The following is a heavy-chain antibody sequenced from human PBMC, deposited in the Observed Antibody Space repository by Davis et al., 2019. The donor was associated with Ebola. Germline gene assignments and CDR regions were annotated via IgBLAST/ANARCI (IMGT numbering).Heavy chain of an antibody. CDR2: ISSSSSYI. J-gene: IGHJ4*02. D-gene: IGHD4-17*01. Sequence: GGSLRLSCAASGFTFRSYHVNWVRQAPGKGLEWVSSISSSSSYIYYADSVKGRFTISRDNSKNTLYLQMNSLRAEDTAVYYCASISTVTTGPFDYWGQGTLVTVSS. CDR3: ASISTVTTGPFDY. CDR1: GFTFRSYH. V-gene: IGHV3-21*01.